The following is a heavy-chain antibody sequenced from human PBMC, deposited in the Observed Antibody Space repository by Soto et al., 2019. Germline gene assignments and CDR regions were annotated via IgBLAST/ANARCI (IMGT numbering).Heavy chain of an antibody. D-gene: IGHD6-13*01. J-gene: IGHJ2*01. Sequence: EVQLVESGGGLVQPGRSLRLSCAASGFTFDDYAMHWVRQAPGKGLEWVSGISWNSGSIGYADSVKGRFTISRDNAKNSLYLQMNSLRAEDTALYYCAKDNSAEARYFDLCGRGTLVTVSS. CDR3: AKDNSAEARYFDL. CDR1: GFTFDDYA. CDR2: ISWNSGSI. V-gene: IGHV3-9*01.